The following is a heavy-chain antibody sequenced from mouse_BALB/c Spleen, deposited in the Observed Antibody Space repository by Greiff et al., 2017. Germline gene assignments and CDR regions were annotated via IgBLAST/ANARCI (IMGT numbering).Heavy chain of an antibody. CDR1: GFTFSSYA. CDR2: ISSGGST. D-gene: IGHD1-1*01. Sequence: EVHLVESGGGLVKPGGSLKLSCAASGFTFSSYAMSWVRQTPEKRLEWVASISSGGSTYYPDSVKGRFTISRDNARNILYLQMSSLRSEDTAMYYWARGPPYYYGSSYYAMDYWGQGTSVTVSS. V-gene: IGHV5-6-5*01. CDR3: ARGPPYYYGSSYYAMDY. J-gene: IGHJ4*01.